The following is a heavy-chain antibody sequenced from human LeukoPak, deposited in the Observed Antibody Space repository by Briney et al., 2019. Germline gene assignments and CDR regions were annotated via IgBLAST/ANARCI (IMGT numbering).Heavy chain of an antibody. D-gene: IGHD4-17*01. CDR2: ISWNSGSI. CDR3: ARDAGADAFDI. V-gene: IGHV3-9*01. J-gene: IGHJ3*02. Sequence: GGSLRLSCAASGFTFDDYAMHWVRQAPGKGLEWVSGISWNSGSIGYADSVKGRFTISRDNSKNMLYLQMNSLRAEDTAVYYCARDAGADAFDIWGQGTMVTVSS. CDR1: GFTFDDYA.